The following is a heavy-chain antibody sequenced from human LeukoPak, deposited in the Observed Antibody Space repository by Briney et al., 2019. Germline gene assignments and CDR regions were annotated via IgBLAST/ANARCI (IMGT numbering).Heavy chain of an antibody. CDR1: GYTFTSYY. D-gene: IGHD5-24*01. V-gene: IGHV1-46*01. CDR2: INPSGGST. Sequence: GASVKVSCKAPGYTFTSYYMHWVRQAPGQGLEWMGIINPSGGSTSYAQKFQGRVTMTRDASIRTVYMELSSLRSDDTAVYYCARDPPIDGHDAFDIWGQGTMVTVSS. J-gene: IGHJ3*02. CDR3: ARDPPIDGHDAFDI.